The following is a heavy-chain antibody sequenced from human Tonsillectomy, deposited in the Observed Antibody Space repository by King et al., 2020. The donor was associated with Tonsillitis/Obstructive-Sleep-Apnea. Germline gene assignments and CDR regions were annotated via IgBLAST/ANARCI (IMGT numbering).Heavy chain of an antibody. V-gene: IGHV3-7*03. CDR2: IKGNGSDK. CDR3: ARDSHPRRDGNYWDAFDI. D-gene: IGHD5-24*01. CDR1: GFTFSTYW. J-gene: IGHJ3*02. Sequence: VQLVESGGGLVQPGESLRLSCAGSGFTFSTYWMIWVRQAPGKGREWVANIKGNGSDKVYVDYVRGRFTISRDEAKNSLYLQMYSLRAEDTAVYYCARDSHPRRDGNYWDAFDIWGQGTMVTVSS.